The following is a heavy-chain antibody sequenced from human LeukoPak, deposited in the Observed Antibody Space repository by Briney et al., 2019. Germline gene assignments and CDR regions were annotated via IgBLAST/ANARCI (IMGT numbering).Heavy chain of an antibody. CDR2: SDVESGEI. D-gene: IGHD3-9*01. CDR3: SSPYFYESDT. V-gene: IGHV1-24*01. CDR1: GFALKDSS. Sequence: VASVKVSCKLSGFALKDSSIHWVRQAPGKGLEWMGGSDVESGEIIYAQKLQGRVTMTEDTSTDTAYMELSSLRSDDTAVYYCSSPYFYESDTWGQGTLVIVSS. J-gene: IGHJ5*02.